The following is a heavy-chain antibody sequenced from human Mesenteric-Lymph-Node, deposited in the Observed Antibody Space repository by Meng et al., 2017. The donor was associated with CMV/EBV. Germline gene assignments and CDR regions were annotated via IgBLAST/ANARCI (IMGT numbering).Heavy chain of an antibody. CDR2: ISGSGGST. Sequence: GESLKLSCAASGFTFSSYAMSWVRQAPGKGLEWVSAISGSGGSTYYADSVKGRFTISRDNSKNTLYLQMNSLRAEDTAVYYCAKDVRSSGWYYFDYWGQGTLVTVSS. CDR1: GFTFSSYA. J-gene: IGHJ4*02. V-gene: IGHV3-23*01. D-gene: IGHD6-19*01. CDR3: AKDVRSSGWYYFDY.